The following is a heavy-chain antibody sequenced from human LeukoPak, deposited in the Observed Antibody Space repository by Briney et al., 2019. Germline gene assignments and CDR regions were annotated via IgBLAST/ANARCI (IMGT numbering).Heavy chain of an antibody. D-gene: IGHD6-19*01. Sequence: SVKVSCKASGSTFSSYAISWVRQAPGQGLEWMGRIIPILGIANYAQKFQGRVTITADKSTSTAYMELSSLRSEDTAVYYCARERRYSSDLYFDYWGQGTLVTVSS. CDR3: ARERRYSSDLYFDY. J-gene: IGHJ4*02. V-gene: IGHV1-69*04. CDR1: GSTFSSYA. CDR2: IIPILGIA.